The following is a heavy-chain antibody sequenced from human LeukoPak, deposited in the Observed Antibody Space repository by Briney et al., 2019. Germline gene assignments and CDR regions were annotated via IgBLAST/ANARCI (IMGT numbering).Heavy chain of an antibody. CDR3: VRVVGWELLDY. CDR2: INPSGGST. D-gene: IGHD1-26*01. CDR1: GYTFTSYY. J-gene: IGHJ4*02. V-gene: IGHV1-46*01. Sequence: ASVKVSCKASGYTFTSYYMHWVRQAPGQGLEWMGIINPSGGSTSYAQKFQGRVTMTRDTSISTAYMEVSRLKSDDTAVYYCVRVVGWELLDYWGQGTLVTVSS.